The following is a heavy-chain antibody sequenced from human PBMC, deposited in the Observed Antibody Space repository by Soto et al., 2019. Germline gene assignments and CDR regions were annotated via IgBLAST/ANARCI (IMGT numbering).Heavy chain of an antibody. CDR3: AHLSWAASGTRYYFDY. CDR1: GFSFSTSAVG. D-gene: IGHD6-13*01. J-gene: IGHJ4*02. V-gene: IGHV2-5*02. CDR2: IYWDDDK. Sequence: QITLTESGPTLVKPTQTLTLTCTFSGFSFSTSAVGVGWIRQPPGKALEWLALIYWDDDKRYSPFLKSRLTITKDTSTNQLVLTMTNMDPVDTGTYYCAHLSWAASGTRYYFDYWGQGTLVTVSS.